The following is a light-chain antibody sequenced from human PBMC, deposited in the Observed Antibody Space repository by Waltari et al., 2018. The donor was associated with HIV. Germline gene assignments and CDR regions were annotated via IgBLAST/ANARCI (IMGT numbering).Light chain of an antibody. CDR3: QQYYSYPDT. CDR1: QSITNW. J-gene: IGKJ5*01. V-gene: IGKV1-5*03. CDR2: KTS. Sequence: DIQMTQSPSTLSEYVGDRVTIPCRASQSITNWLAWYQQKPGKAPKLLISKTSSLESGVPSRFSGSGSWTEFTLTIIGLQPDDFATYYCQQYYSYPDTFGQGTRLEIK.